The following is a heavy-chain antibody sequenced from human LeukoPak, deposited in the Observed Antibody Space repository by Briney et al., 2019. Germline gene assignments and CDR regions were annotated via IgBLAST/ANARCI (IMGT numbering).Heavy chain of an antibody. CDR3: ARDGTAAGLYFDL. CDR2: VRQDGGEK. J-gene: IGHJ4*01. CDR1: GFTFSSYW. V-gene: IGHV3-7*01. D-gene: IGHD6-13*01. Sequence: GGSLRLSCAVSGFTFSSYWMNWVRQAPGKGLEWVASVRQDGGEKSYVDSVKGRFTISRDNTKNSLYLQMSSLRAEDTAVYYCARDGTAAGLYFDLWGQGTLVTVSS.